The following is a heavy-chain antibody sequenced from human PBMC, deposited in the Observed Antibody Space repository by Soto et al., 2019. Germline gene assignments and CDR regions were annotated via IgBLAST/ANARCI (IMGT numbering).Heavy chain of an antibody. J-gene: IGHJ4*02. Sequence: GVLRLSCAASGFTFSSYSMNWVRQAPGKGLEWVSSISSSSSYIYYADSVKGRFTISRDNAKNSLYLQMNSLRAEDTAVYYCARVSQSGSFDYWGQGTLVTVSS. CDR1: GFTFSSYS. V-gene: IGHV3-21*01. D-gene: IGHD1-26*01. CDR3: ARVSQSGSFDY. CDR2: ISSSSSYI.